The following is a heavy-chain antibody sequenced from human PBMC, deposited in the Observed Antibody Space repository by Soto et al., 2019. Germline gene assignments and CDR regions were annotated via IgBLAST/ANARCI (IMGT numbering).Heavy chain of an antibody. D-gene: IGHD7-27*01. CDR2: ISYDGRYE. Sequence: RLSCAASGFSFSTHCMDWVRQSPVKGLEWVAVISYDGRYEHYADSVKGRFTISRDNSKSTLYLQMDSLRAEDTAVYYCVKSVELGAFMDYYYGLNVWGPGTTVTVSS. J-gene: IGHJ6*01. CDR1: GFSFSTHC. CDR3: VKSVELGAFMDYYYGLNV. V-gene: IGHV3-30*18.